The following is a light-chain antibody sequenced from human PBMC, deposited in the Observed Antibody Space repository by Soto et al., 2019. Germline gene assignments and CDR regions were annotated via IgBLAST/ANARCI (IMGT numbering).Light chain of an antibody. CDR2: EVS. CDR3: SSYTISSTLYV. J-gene: IGLJ1*01. CDR1: RSDVGGYNY. V-gene: IGLV2-14*01. Sequence: QSVLTQPASVSGSPGQSITISCTGTRSDVGGYNYVSWYQQHPGKAPKLMIFEVSSRPSGVSYRFSGSKSGNTASLTISGLQAEDEADYYCSSYTISSTLYVFGSGTKLTVL.